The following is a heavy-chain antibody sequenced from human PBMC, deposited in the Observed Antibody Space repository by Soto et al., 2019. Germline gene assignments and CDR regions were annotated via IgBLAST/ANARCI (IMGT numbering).Heavy chain of an antibody. CDR3: ARDQVSPGRVEYYYGMDV. D-gene: IGHD1-20*01. Sequence: KSSETLSLTCTVSGGSISSYYWSWIRQPPGKGLEWIGYIYYSGSTNYNPSLKSRVTISVDTSKNQFSLKLSSVTAADTAVYYCARDQVSPGRVEYYYGMDVWGQGTTVTVSS. CDR1: GGSISSYY. V-gene: IGHV4-59*01. J-gene: IGHJ6*02. CDR2: IYYSGST.